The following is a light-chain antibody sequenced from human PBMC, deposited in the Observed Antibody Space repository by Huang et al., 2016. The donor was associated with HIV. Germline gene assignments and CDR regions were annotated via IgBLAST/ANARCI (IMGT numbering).Light chain of an antibody. J-gene: IGKJ4*01. CDR2: CAS. Sequence: EIVLTQSPGTLSLSPGDRATLSCRASQSVSSSYLAWYQQKPGQAPRLLIFCASSRATDIPDRFSGSGSGTDFILTISRLEPEDFAVYYCQQYGRSLTFGGGTKVEIK. V-gene: IGKV3-20*01. CDR3: QQYGRSLT. CDR1: QSVSSSY.